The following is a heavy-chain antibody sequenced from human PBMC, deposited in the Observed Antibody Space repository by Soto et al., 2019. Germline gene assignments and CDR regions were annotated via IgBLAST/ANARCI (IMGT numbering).Heavy chain of an antibody. CDR3: ARGGPIPLIVVANYYFDY. V-gene: IGHV1-69*01. D-gene: IGHD3-22*01. Sequence: QVQLVQSGAEVKKPGSSVKVSCKASGGTFSSYAISWVRQAPGQGLEWMGGIIPIFGTANYAQKFQGRVTITADESTSTAYMELSSLRSEDTAVYYCARGGPIPLIVVANYYFDYWGQGTLVTVSS. CDR2: IIPIFGTA. J-gene: IGHJ4*02. CDR1: GGTFSSYA.